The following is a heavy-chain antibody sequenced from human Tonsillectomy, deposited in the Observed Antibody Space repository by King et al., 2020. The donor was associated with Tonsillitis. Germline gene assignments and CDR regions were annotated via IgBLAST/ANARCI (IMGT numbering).Heavy chain of an antibody. J-gene: IGHJ3*01. CDR2: IKQDGSEK. V-gene: IGHV3-7*01. CDR1: GFTFDDYW. D-gene: IGHD4/OR15-4a*01. Sequence: VQLVESGGGLVQPGGSLRLSCAASGFTFDDYWMTWVRQAPGKGLEWVADIKQDGSEKYYVDSVKGGFTISRDNARNSLYLQMNSLRVEDTAVYYCVRDDGAEFDAFYVWGQGTMVTVSS. CDR3: VRDDGAEFDAFYV.